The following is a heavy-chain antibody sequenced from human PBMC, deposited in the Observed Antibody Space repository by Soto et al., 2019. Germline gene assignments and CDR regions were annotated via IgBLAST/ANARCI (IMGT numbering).Heavy chain of an antibody. Sequence: GGSLRLACAASVFGVGDYALHWVRQAPGKGLEWVAAISYDGIRNTYYADSVKGRFTISRDNSRGTLYLQLNSLRPEDTAIYYCARDGVVTTIFRFYYLDLWGQGTLVTVSS. V-gene: IGHV3-30*04. J-gene: IGHJ4*02. CDR1: VFGVGDYA. CDR2: ISYDGIRNT. CDR3: ARDGVVTTIFRFYYLDL. D-gene: IGHD2-21*02.